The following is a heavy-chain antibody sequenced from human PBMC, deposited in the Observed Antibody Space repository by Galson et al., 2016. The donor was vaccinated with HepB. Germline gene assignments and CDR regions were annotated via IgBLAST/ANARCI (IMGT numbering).Heavy chain of an antibody. CDR3: AREDGITPPGGGQLDP. CDR1: GASISSGGYS. D-gene: IGHD1-14*01. CDR2: MYHGGNT. Sequence: TLSLTCAVSGASISSGGYSWNWIRQPPGKGLEWIGNMYHGGNTHYNPSLRSRVSISVDRSKNQFSLKLTSVTAADTAVYYCAREDGITPPGGGQLDPWGQGTLVAVSS. J-gene: IGHJ5*02. V-gene: IGHV4-30-2*01.